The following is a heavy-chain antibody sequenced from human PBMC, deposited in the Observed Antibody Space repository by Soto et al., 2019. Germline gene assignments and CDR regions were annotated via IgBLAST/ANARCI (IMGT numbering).Heavy chain of an antibody. J-gene: IGHJ6*02. Sequence: QVQLVQSGAEVKKPGSSVKVSCKASGGTFSSYTISWVRQAPGQGLEWMGRIIPILGIANYAQKFQGRVTITADKSTSTAYMELSSLRSEDTAVYYCARERGVGYYGSGSNLGMDVWGQGTTVTVSS. CDR1: GGTFSSYT. CDR2: IIPILGIA. D-gene: IGHD3-10*01. V-gene: IGHV1-69*08. CDR3: ARERGVGYYGSGSNLGMDV.